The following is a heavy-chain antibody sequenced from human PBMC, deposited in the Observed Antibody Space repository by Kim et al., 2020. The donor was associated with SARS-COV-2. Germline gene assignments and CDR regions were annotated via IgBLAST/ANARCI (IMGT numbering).Heavy chain of an antibody. CDR1: GFTFSSYG. V-gene: IGHV3-30*18. Sequence: GGSLRLSCAASGFTFSSYGMHWVRQAPGKELEWVAGISYDGSNKYYVDSVKGRFTISRDNSKNTLYLQMNSLRSEDTAVYYCAKDDYWGQGTLVTVSS. CDR3: AKDDY. CDR2: ISYDGSNK. J-gene: IGHJ4*02.